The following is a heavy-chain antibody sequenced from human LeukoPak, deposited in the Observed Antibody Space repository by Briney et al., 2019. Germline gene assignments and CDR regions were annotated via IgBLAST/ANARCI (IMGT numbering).Heavy chain of an antibody. J-gene: IGHJ1*01. Sequence: GESLKISCKGSGYNFTIYWIGWVRQMPGKGLEWMGIIYPGDSESRYSPSFQGQVTMSADKSISTAYLQWSSLKASDTAIYYCARTGYCSGGTCSHSGYFQHWGQGTLVTVSS. CDR3: ARTGYCSGGTCSHSGYFQH. D-gene: IGHD2-15*01. V-gene: IGHV5-51*01. CDR1: GYNFTIYW. CDR2: IYPGDSES.